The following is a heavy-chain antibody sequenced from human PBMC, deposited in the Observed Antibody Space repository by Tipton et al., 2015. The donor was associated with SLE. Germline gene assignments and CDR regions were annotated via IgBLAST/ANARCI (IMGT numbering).Heavy chain of an antibody. Sequence: LRLSCTVSGGSITSTSYYWGWIRQPPGKGLEWIGGISHSGSTYYTPSLKSRVTISVDTAKNQFSLRLSSVTAADTAIYYCSRSAGGSQYPFSFDHWGQGTLVTVSS. V-gene: IGHV4-39*07. CDR1: GGSITSTSYY. J-gene: IGHJ4*02. CDR2: ISHSGST. CDR3: SRSAGGSQYPFSFDH. D-gene: IGHD1-26*01.